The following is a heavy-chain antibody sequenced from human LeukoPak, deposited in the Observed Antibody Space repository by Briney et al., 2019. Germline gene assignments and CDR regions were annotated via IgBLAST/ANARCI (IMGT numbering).Heavy chain of an antibody. J-gene: IGHJ4*02. D-gene: IGHD6-19*01. CDR1: GYSFTTYW. CDR3: ARKYTSGWPN. V-gene: IGHV5-51*01. CDR2: IYPAESDT. Sequence: GDSLKISCKTSGYSFTTYWIGWVRQMPGKGLEWMGIIYPAESDTASSPSFQGQVTSSADKSITTAYLQWSSLKASDTAMYYCARKYTSGWPNWGQGTLVTVSS.